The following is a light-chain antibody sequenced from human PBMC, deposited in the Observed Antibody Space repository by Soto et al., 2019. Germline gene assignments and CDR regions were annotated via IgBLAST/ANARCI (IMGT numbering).Light chain of an antibody. CDR1: SSDVGSYNL. J-gene: IGLJ3*02. CDR3: CSQAGSSTSWV. CDR2: EGS. Sequence: QSALTQPASVSGSPGQSITLSCTGTSSDVGSYNLVSWYQQHPGKAPKLMIYEGSKRPSGVSNRFSGSKSGNTASLTISGLQAEDEADDDCCSQAGSSTSWVFGGGTKVTVL. V-gene: IGLV2-23*01.